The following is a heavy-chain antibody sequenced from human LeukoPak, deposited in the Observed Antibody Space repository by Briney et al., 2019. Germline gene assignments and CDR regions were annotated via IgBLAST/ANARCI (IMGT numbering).Heavy chain of an antibody. CDR2: IYTSGST. Sequence: SETLSLTCTVSGGSISSYYWSWIRQPAGKGLEWIGRIYTSGSTNYNPSLKSRITISVDTSKNQFSLKLISVTAADTAVYYCARMRVRGVFLYFFDYWGQGTLVTVSS. V-gene: IGHV4-4*07. CDR3: ARMRVRGVFLYFFDY. CDR1: GGSISSYY. J-gene: IGHJ4*02. D-gene: IGHD3-10*01.